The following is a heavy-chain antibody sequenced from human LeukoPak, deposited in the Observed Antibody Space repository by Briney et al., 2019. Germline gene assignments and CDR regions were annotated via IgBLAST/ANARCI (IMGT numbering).Heavy chain of an antibody. Sequence: SETLSLTCAVYGGSFSSYYWGWIRQPPGKGLEWIGSIYYSGSTYYNPSLKSRVTISVDTSKNQFSLKLSSVTAADTAVYYCASPLRVAGTKYFQHWGQGTLVTVSS. V-gene: IGHV4-39*01. J-gene: IGHJ1*01. D-gene: IGHD6-19*01. CDR3: ASPLRVAGTKYFQH. CDR1: GGSFSSYY. CDR2: IYYSGST.